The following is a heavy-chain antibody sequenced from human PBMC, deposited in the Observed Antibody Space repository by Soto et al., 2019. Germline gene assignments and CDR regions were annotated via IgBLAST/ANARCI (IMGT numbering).Heavy chain of an antibody. CDR3: ATLGPHCSSTSCYEYYYYYMDV. CDR1: GYSFTSYW. J-gene: IGHJ6*03. V-gene: IGHV5-51*01. D-gene: IGHD2-2*01. Sequence: GESLKISCKGSGYSFTSYWIGWVRQMRGKGLEWMGIIYPGDSDTRYSPSFQGQVTISADKSISTAYLQWSSLKASDTAMYYCATLGPHCSSTSCYEYYYYYMDVCGKGTTVTVSS. CDR2: IYPGDSDT.